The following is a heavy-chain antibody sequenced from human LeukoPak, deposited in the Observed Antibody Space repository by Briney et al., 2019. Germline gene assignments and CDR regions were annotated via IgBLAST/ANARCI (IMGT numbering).Heavy chain of an antibody. CDR2: ISSNGGST. Sequence: PGGSLRLSCAASRFTFSNYAMHWVRLAPGKGLEYVSAISSNGGSTYYANSVKGRFTISRDNSKNTLYLHMGSLRPEDMAVYYCARSDSQWLGLNAGYLDLWGLGTLVTVSS. V-gene: IGHV3-64*01. D-gene: IGHD6-19*01. J-gene: IGHJ2*01. CDR3: ARSDSQWLGLNAGYLDL. CDR1: RFTFSNYA.